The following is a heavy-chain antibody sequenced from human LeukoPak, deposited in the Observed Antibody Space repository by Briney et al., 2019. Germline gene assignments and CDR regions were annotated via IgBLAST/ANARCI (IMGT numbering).Heavy chain of an antibody. V-gene: IGHV4-38-2*02. CDR3: ARAMVDYYDSSGYSDY. Sequence: SETLSLTCTVSGYSISNGYYWGWIRQPPGTGLEWIGSIYPSGSTFYNPSLKSRVTISVDTSKNQFSLKLSSVTAADTAVYYCARAMVDYYDSSGYSDYWGQGTLVTVSS. D-gene: IGHD3-22*01. CDR2: IYPSGST. J-gene: IGHJ4*02. CDR1: GYSISNGYY.